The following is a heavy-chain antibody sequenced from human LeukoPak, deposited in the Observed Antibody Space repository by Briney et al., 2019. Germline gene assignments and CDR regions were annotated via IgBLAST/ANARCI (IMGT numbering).Heavy chain of an antibody. V-gene: IGHV4-59*08. Sequence: PSETRSLTCTVSGGSISSYYWSWIRQPPGKGLEWIGYIYYSGSTNYNPSLKSRVTISVDTSKNQFSLKLSSVTAADTAVYYCTSRGYFDRSFDYWGQGTLVTVSS. CDR3: TSRGYFDRSFDY. CDR2: IYYSGST. D-gene: IGHD3-9*01. CDR1: GGSISSYY. J-gene: IGHJ4*02.